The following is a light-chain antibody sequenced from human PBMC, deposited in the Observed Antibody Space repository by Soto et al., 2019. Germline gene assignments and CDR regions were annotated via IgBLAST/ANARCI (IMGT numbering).Light chain of an antibody. CDR2: DVS. J-gene: IGKJ4*01. CDR1: QTVDTY. CDR3: QHRRAWPVT. Sequence: EIVLTQSPATLSLSPGERATLSCRASQTVDTYLAWYKQKPGQSPILLIYDVSDRATGIPARFSGSGSGTDFTLTISSLEPEDVAVYYCQHRRAWPVTFGGGTRVEIK. V-gene: IGKV3-11*01.